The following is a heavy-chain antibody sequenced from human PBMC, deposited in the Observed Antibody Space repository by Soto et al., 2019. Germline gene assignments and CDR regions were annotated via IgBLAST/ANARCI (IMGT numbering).Heavy chain of an antibody. CDR3: ARAVRRGDIVRVPAAAFGS. CDR1: GDSVSSNGAC. Sequence: SQTLSLTCVISGDSVSSNGACWNWIRQSPSRGLEWLGRTYYRSKWFLDYAASVQSRMTINPDTSRNQFSLQLNSVTPEDTAVYYWARAVRRGDIVRVPAAAFGSWGQVALITVSS. CDR2: TYYRSKWFL. D-gene: IGHD2-2*01. V-gene: IGHV6-1*01. J-gene: IGHJ4*02.